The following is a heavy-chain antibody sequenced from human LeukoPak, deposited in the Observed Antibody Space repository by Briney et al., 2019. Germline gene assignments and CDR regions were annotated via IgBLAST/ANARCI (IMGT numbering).Heavy chain of an antibody. D-gene: IGHD1-26*01. CDR3: ARMAATLPGELKDAFDI. CDR2: INPNSGVT. Sequence: GASVKVSCKASGYTFTGYYMHWVRQAPGQGLEWMGWINPNSGVTNYAQKFQGRVTMTRDTSISTAYMGLSRLRSDYTAVYYCARMAATLPGELKDAFDIWGQGTMVTVSS. J-gene: IGHJ3*02. V-gene: IGHV1-2*02. CDR1: GYTFTGYY.